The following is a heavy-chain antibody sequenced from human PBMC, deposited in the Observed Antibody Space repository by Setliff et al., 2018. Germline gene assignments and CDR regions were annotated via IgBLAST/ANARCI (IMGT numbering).Heavy chain of an antibody. CDR2: VYWDDDK. Sequence: SGPTLVNPRQTLTLTCTFSGFSFTTGPVGVAWIRQPPGKAPEWLELVYWDDDKRYDPSLKSRLTITKDTSKNQVVLTMTNMDPVDTATYFCAHTSGGGNSACFDYWGQGVLVTVSS. CDR3: AHTSGGGNSACFDY. J-gene: IGHJ4*02. CDR1: GFSFTTGPVG. V-gene: IGHV2-5*05. D-gene: IGHD4-4*01.